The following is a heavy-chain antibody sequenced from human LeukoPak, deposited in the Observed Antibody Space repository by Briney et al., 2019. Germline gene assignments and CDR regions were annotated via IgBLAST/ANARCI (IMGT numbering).Heavy chain of an antibody. Sequence: PSETLSLTCTVSGSSISTYYWSWIRQPPGKGLEWIGYIYYTGSINYNPSLKSRVTISIDRSKNQFSLTLSSVTAADTAVYYCARAAAAGIETYWGQGTLVTVSS. V-gene: IGHV4-59*01. CDR2: IYYTGSI. D-gene: IGHD6-13*01. CDR1: GSSISTYY. J-gene: IGHJ4*02. CDR3: ARAAAAGIETY.